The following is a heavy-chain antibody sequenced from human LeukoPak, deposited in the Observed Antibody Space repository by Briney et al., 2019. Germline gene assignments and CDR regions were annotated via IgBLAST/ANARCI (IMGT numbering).Heavy chain of an antibody. CDR1: GGSISSYY. Sequence: SETLSLTCTVSGGSISSYYWSWIRQPPGKGLEWIGYIYYSGSTNYNPSLKSRVTISVDTSKNQFSLKLSSETAADTAVYYCATTLGYCSSTSCQNWFDPWGQGTLVTVSS. CDR2: IYYSGST. CDR3: ATTLGYCSSTSCQNWFDP. D-gene: IGHD2-2*01. V-gene: IGHV4-59*08. J-gene: IGHJ5*02.